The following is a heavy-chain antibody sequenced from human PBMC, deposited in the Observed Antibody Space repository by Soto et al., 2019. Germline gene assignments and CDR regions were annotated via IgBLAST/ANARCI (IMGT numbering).Heavy chain of an antibody. CDR1: GGTFSSYT. D-gene: IGHD2-2*01. CDR3: ARRDSTLDY. V-gene: IGHV1-69*02. CDR2: IIPILGIA. J-gene: IGHJ4*02. Sequence: QVQLVQSGAEVKKPGSSVKVSCKASGGTFSSYTISWVRQAPGQGLEWMGRIIPILGIANYAQKFQGRVTXXADKPPSTAYMELSSLRSEDTAVYYCARRDSTLDYWGQGTLVTVSS.